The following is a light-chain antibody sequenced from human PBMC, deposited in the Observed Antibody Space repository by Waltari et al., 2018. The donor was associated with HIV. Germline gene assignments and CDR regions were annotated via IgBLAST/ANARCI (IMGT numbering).Light chain of an antibody. J-gene: IGKJ2*01. CDR3: QQYGSSPQT. Sequence: EIVLTQSPRTLSLSPGERATLSCRASQSVSSSSLAWYQQKPGQAPRLLIYGASSRATGIPDRFSGSGSGTDFTLTISRLEPEDFVVYYCQQYGSSPQTFGQGTKLEIK. CDR1: QSVSSSS. V-gene: IGKV3-20*01. CDR2: GAS.